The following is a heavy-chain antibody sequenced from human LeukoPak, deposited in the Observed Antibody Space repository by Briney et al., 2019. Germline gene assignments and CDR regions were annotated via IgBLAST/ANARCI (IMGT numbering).Heavy chain of an antibody. CDR3: AKDREYYDSSGYSH. J-gene: IGHJ4*02. V-gene: IGHV3-9*01. D-gene: IGHD3-22*01. Sequence: GRSLRLSCAASGFTFDDYAMHWVRHAPGKGLEWVSGISWNSGSIGYADSVKGRFTISRDNAKNSLYLQMNSLRAEDTALYYCAKDREYYDSSGYSHWGQRTLVTVSS. CDR1: GFTFDDYA. CDR2: ISWNSGSI.